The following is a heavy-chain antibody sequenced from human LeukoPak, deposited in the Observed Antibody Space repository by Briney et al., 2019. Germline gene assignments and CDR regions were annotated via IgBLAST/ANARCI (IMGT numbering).Heavy chain of an antibody. CDR3: ARDATPLYGSGSYYTGLNWFDP. CDR2: MNPNSGNT. CDR1: GYTFTSYD. D-gene: IGHD3-10*01. J-gene: IGHJ5*02. Sequence: ASVKVSCKASGYTFTSYDINWVRQATGQGLEWMGWMNPNSGNTGYAQKFQGRVTITRNTSISTVYMELSSLRSEDTAVYYCARDATPLYGSGSYYTGLNWFDPWGQGTLVTVSS. V-gene: IGHV1-8*03.